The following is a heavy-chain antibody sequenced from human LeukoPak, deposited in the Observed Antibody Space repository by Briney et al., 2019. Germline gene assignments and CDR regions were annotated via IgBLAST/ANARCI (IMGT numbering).Heavy chain of an antibody. Sequence: ASVKVSCKASGYTFTSYGISWVRQAPGQGLEWMGWNSAYNGNTNYAQKLQGRVTMTTDTSTSTAYMELRSLRSDDTAVYYCAVGFYDYVWGSYPSRSRFDYWGQGTLVTVSS. CDR1: GYTFTSYG. CDR3: AVGFYDYVWGSYPSRSRFDY. J-gene: IGHJ4*02. D-gene: IGHD3-16*02. CDR2: NSAYNGNT. V-gene: IGHV1-18*01.